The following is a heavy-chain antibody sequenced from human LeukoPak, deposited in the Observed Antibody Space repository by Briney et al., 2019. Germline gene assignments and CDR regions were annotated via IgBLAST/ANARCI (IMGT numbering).Heavy chain of an antibody. J-gene: IGHJ4*02. D-gene: IGHD4-23*01. Sequence: GGSLRLSCAASGFTFSSYGMHWVRQAPGKGLEWVAVISYDGSNKYYADSVKGRFTISRDNSKNTLYLQMNSLRAEDTAVYYCARTTVVTPGDYWGQGTLVTVSS. CDR2: ISYDGSNK. CDR1: GFTFSSYG. V-gene: IGHV3-30*03. CDR3: ARTTVVTPGDY.